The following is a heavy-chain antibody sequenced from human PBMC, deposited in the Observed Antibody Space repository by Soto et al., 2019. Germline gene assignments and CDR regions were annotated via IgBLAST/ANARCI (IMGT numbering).Heavy chain of an antibody. CDR1: GGAFSSGGFA. CDR3: ARGLRTPAASLPGVIDP. D-gene: IGHD2-2*01. J-gene: IGHJ5*02. V-gene: IGHV4-30-2*01. CDR2: IYHTVTT. Sequence: SETLSLTCTVSGGAFSSGGFAWTWIRQPPKKGLEWIGYIYHTVTTSYNPSLRSRVTISVDRSRHQFSLKLTSVTAADTAMYYCARGLRTPAASLPGVIDPWGQGTLVTVSS.